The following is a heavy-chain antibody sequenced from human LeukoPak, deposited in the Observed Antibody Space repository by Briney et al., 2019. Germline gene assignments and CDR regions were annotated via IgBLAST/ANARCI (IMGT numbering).Heavy chain of an antibody. CDR3: AKDIRYSSSWYPCYFDY. CDR2: ISGSGGST. D-gene: IGHD6-13*01. V-gene: IGHV3-23*01. J-gene: IGHJ4*02. CDR1: GFTFSSYA. Sequence: PGGSLRLSCAASGFTFSSYAMSWVRQAPGKGLEWVSAISGSGGSTYYADSVKGRFTISRDNSKNTLYLQMNSLRAEDTAVYYCAKDIRYSSSWYPCYFDYWGQGTLVTVSS.